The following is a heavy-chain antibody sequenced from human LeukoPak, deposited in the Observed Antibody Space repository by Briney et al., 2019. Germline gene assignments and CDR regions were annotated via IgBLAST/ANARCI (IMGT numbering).Heavy chain of an antibody. Sequence: SVTVSCKASGGTFSIYAISWVRQAPGQGLEWMGRIIPIFGIANYAQKFQGRVTITADKSTSTAYMELSSLRSGDTAVYYCASPTPYCSSTSCYVGRAFDIWGQGTMVTVSS. CDR2: IIPIFGIA. D-gene: IGHD2-2*01. J-gene: IGHJ3*02. V-gene: IGHV1-69*04. CDR1: GGTFSIYA. CDR3: ASPTPYCSSTSCYVGRAFDI.